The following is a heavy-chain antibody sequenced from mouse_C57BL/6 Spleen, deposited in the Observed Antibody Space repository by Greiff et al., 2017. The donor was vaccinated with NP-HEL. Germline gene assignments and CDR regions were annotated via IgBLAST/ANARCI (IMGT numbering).Heavy chain of an antibody. CDR3: ARDDGYFDV. Sequence: QVQLQQSGAELVRPGASVKLSCKASGYTFADYYINWVKQRPGQGLEWIARIYPGSGNTYYNEKFKGKATLTAEKSSSTAYMQLSSLTSEDSAVYFCARDDGYFDVWGTGTTVTVSS. CDR2: IYPGSGNT. D-gene: IGHD2-12*01. J-gene: IGHJ1*03. V-gene: IGHV1-76*01. CDR1: GYTFADYY.